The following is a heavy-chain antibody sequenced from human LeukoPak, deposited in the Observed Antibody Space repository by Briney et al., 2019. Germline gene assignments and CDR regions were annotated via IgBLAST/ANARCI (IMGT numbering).Heavy chain of an antibody. V-gene: IGHV3-48*03. CDR2: ISSSGSTI. D-gene: IGHD3-22*01. Sequence: GGSLRLSCAASGFTFRSYDMNWVRQVPGKGLEWASYISSSGSTIYYADSVKGRFTISRDNAKNSLYVQMNSLRAEDTAIYYCARDRSSGYSDSNDYWGQGTLVTVSS. CDR3: ARDRSSGYSDSNDY. CDR1: GFTFRSYD. J-gene: IGHJ4*02.